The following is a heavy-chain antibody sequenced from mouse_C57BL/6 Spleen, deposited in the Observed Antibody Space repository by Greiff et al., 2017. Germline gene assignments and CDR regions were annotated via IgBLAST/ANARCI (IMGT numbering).Heavy chain of an antibody. CDR2: ISSGSSTI. CDR3: ARGATVVSYYAMDY. D-gene: IGHD1-1*01. V-gene: IGHV5-17*01. J-gene: IGHJ4*01. Sequence: EVKLVESGGGLVKPGGSLKLSCAASGFTFSDYGMHWVRQAPEKGLEWVAYISSGSSTIYYADTVKGRFTTSRDNAKNTLFLQMTSLRSEDTAMYYCARGATVVSYYAMDYWGQGTSVTVSS. CDR1: GFTFSDYG.